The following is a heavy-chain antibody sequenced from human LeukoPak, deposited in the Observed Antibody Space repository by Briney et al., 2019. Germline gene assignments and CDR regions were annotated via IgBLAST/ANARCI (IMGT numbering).Heavy chain of an antibody. CDR3: ASDPLGGVDY. Sequence: GGSLRLSCAASGFTFSSYSMSWVRQAPGKGLEWVSSISSSSSYIYYADSVKGRFTISRDNAKNSLYLQMNSLRAEDTAVYYCASDPLGGVDYWGQGTLVTVSS. CDR2: ISSSSSYI. V-gene: IGHV3-21*01. J-gene: IGHJ4*02. D-gene: IGHD3-10*01. CDR1: GFTFSSYS.